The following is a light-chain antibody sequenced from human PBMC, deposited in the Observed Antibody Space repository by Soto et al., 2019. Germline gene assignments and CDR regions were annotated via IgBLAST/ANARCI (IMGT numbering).Light chain of an antibody. J-gene: IGLJ1*01. V-gene: IGLV1-44*01. Sequence: QSVLTQPPSASGTPGQRVTISCSGSSSNIGSNTVNWYQQLPGTAPKLLIYTNDQRPSGVPDRFSGSKSGTSASLAISGLQSEDEADYCCAAWDDSLNGYVFATGTKVTVL. CDR3: AAWDDSLNGYV. CDR1: SSNIGSNT. CDR2: TND.